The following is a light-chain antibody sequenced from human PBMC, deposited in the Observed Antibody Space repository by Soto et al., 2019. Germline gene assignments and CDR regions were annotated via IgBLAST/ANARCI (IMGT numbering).Light chain of an antibody. V-gene: IGKV1-33*01. J-gene: IGKJ5*01. Sequence: DIQDTQGPFALTASVGNRVTITGQASQDIANYLNWYQQKPGKDPKLLIYDASNLETGVPSRFSGSGSGTDFSFTISILKLEHIEISYCQRHHHLPTLAITFGQGTRLEIK. CDR1: QDIANY. CDR2: DAS. CDR3: QRHHHLPTLAIT.